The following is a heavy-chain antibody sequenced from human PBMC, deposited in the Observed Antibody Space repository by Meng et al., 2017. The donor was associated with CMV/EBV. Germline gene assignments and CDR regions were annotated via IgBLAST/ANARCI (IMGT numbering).Heavy chain of an antibody. J-gene: IGHJ4*02. V-gene: IGHV3-15*01. D-gene: IGHD3-22*01. Sequence: GESLKISCAASGFTFSNAWMSWVRQAPGKGLEWVGRIKSKTDGGTTDYAAPVKGRFTISRDDSKNTLYLQMNSLKTEDTVVYYCTTESVYYDSSGYSTIIDYWGQGTLVTVSS. CDR1: GFTFSNAW. CDR2: IKSKTDGGTT. CDR3: TTESVYYDSSGYSTIIDY.